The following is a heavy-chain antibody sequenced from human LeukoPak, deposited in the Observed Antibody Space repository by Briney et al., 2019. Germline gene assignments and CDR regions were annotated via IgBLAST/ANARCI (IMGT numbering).Heavy chain of an antibody. CDR3: ARAYSFYFPTSNYDSAEPPLNWFDP. V-gene: IGHV1-2*06. CDR1: GYTFTASH. J-gene: IGHJ5*02. D-gene: IGHD1-14*01. CDR2: INPNSGDT. Sequence: ASVKVSCKASGYTFTASHMHWVRQAPGQGLEWMGRINPNSGDTDYAQKFQGRVSMTRDRSINTAYMELSRLRSDDTAVYYCARAYSFYFPTSNYDSAEPPLNWFDPWGQGALVTVSS.